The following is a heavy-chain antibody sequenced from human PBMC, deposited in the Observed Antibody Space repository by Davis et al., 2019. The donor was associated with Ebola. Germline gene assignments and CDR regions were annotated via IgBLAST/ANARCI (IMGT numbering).Heavy chain of an antibody. V-gene: IGHV4-39*07. D-gene: IGHD3-22*01. Sequence: SETLSLTCTLSGGSISSSSYYWGWIRQPPGKGLEWIGSIYYSGSTSYNPSLKSRVTISVDTSKNQFSLKLSSVTAADTAVYYCARDFRDSSGYLYYYYGMDVWGKGTTVTVSS. CDR1: GGSISSSSYY. J-gene: IGHJ6*04. CDR2: IYYSGST. CDR3: ARDFRDSSGYLYYYYGMDV.